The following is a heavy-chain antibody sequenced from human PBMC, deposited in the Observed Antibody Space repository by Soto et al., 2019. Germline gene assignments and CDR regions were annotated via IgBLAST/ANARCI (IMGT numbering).Heavy chain of an antibody. J-gene: IGHJ4*02. CDR1: GYTFTDYG. V-gene: IGHV1-18*01. Sequence: QVHLVQSGAEVEKPGASVKVSCKASGYTFTDYGISWVRQAPGQGLQWMGWITAFNENTKYAQQFQGRVTMPTDTSTSTAYMELRSLESDDTAVYYCARISQSDFWSGYYYFFDYWGQGTLVTVSS. CDR2: ITAFNENT. D-gene: IGHD3-3*01. CDR3: ARISQSDFWSGYYYFFDY.